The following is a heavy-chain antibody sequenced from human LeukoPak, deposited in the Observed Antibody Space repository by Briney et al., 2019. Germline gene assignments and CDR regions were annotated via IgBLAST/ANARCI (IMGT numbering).Heavy chain of an antibody. D-gene: IGHD3-3*01. CDR1: GYTFTSYG. J-gene: IGHJ3*02. CDR2: ISAYNGNT. V-gene: IGHV1-18*01. Sequence: GASVKVSCKASGYTFTSYGISWVRQAPGQGLEWMGWISAYNGNTNYAQKLQGRVTMTTDTSTSTAYMELRSLRSDDTAVYYCARDLPELGDFWSGYYLSDAFDIWGQGTMVTVSS. CDR3: ARDLPELGDFWSGYYLSDAFDI.